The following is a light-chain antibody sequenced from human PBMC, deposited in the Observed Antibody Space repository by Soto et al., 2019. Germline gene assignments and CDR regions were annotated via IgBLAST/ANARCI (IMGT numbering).Light chain of an antibody. V-gene: IGKV3-20*01. CDR1: QSLTSSY. J-gene: IGKJ1*01. CDR3: QQYDASLWT. Sequence: EIVLTQSPGTLSLSPWERATLSCRASQSLTSSYLAWYQQKPGQSPRPLIYGASRRATGIPDRFSGSGSGTDFTLTISRLEPEDFAVYYCQQYDASLWTFGQGTKVDIK. CDR2: GAS.